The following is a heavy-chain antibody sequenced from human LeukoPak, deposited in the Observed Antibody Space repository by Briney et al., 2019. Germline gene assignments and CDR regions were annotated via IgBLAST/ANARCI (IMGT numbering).Heavy chain of an antibody. D-gene: IGHD3-10*01. J-gene: IGHJ6*02. CDR1: GYTFTGYY. V-gene: IGHV1-2*02. Sequence: ASVKVSCKASGYTFTGYYMHWVRQAPGQGLEWMGWINPSSGGTNYAQKFQGRVTMTRDTSISTAYMELSRLRSDDTAVYYCATSRSGGSFYYYGMDVWGQGTTVTVSS. CDR3: ATSRSGGSFYYYGMDV. CDR2: INPSSGGT.